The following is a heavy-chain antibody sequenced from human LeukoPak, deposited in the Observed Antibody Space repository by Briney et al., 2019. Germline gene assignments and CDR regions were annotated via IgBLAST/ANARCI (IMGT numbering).Heavy chain of an antibody. CDR2: INHSGST. J-gene: IGHJ4*02. D-gene: IGHD4-17*01. CDR1: GGSFSDYY. CDR3: ARGHGDYAIDY. Sequence: PSETLSLTCAVYGGSFSDYYWSWIRQPPGKGLEWIGEINHSGSTNYNPSLKSRVTISVDTSKNQFSLKLSSVTAADTAVYYCARGHGDYAIDYWGQGTLVTVSS. V-gene: IGHV4-34*01.